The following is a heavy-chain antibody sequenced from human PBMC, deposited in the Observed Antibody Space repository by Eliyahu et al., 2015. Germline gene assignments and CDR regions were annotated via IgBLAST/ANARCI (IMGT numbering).Heavy chain of an antibody. J-gene: IGHJ3*02. V-gene: IGHV4-34*01. CDR1: GXSFXXYY. CDR2: INHSGST. CDR3: ARVQDCGGDCYFSDAFDI. D-gene: IGHD2-21*02. Sequence: QVQLQQWGAGLLKPSXTLSXTCXVYGXSFXXYYWSWXRQPPGKGLEWIGEINHSGSTNYNPSLKSRVTISVDTSKNQFSLKLSSVTAADTAVYYCARVQDCGGDCYFSDAFDIWGQGTMVTVSS.